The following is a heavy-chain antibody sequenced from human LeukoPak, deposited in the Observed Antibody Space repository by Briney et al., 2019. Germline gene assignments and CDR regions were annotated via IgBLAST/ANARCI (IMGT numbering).Heavy chain of an antibody. Sequence: PSETLSLTCAVYGGSFSGYYWSWIRQPPGKGLEWIGEINHSGSTNYNPSLKSRVTISVDTSKNQFPLKLSSVTAADTAVYYCASGAEVVPAATPNYYYMDVWGKGTTVTVSS. D-gene: IGHD2-2*01. CDR2: INHSGST. CDR1: GGSFSGYY. J-gene: IGHJ6*03. V-gene: IGHV4-34*01. CDR3: ASGAEVVPAATPNYYYMDV.